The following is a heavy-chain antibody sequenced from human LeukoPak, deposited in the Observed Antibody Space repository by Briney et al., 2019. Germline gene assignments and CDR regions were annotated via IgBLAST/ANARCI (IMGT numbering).Heavy chain of an antibody. Sequence: GESLEISCKGSGYRFTSYWIGWVRQMPGKGLEWMGIIYPGDSDTRYSPSFQGQVTISADKSISTAYLQWSSLKASDTAMYYCARYHYGSGSSQINWFDPWGQGTLVTVSS. D-gene: IGHD3-10*01. CDR2: IYPGDSDT. J-gene: IGHJ5*02. CDR1: GYRFTSYW. CDR3: ARYHYGSGSSQINWFDP. V-gene: IGHV5-51*01.